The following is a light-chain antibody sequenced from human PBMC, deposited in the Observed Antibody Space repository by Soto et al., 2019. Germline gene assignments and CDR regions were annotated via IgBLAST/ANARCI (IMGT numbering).Light chain of an antibody. CDR3: ATWDDSVNGRV. CDR2: SND. V-gene: IGLV1-44*01. CDR1: SSNIGSDS. J-gene: IGLJ3*02. Sequence: QSVLTQPPSASGTXGQRVXISCSGSSSNIGSDSVNWYQQIPGTAPRLLIYSNDQRPSGVPDRFSGSKSGTSASLAISGLQPEDEADYYCATWDDSVNGRVFGGGTKLTVL.